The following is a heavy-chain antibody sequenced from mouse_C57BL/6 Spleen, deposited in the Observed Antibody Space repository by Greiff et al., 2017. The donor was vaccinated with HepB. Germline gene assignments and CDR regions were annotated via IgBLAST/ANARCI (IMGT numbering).Heavy chain of an antibody. CDR1: GFTFSSYG. D-gene: IGHD2-4*01. V-gene: IGHV5-6*02. Sequence: DVMLVESGGDLVKPGGSLKLSCAASGFTFSSYGMSWVRQTPDKRLEWVATISSGGSYTYCPDSVKGRFTISRDNAKNTLSLQMSSLKSEDTAMYYCARHDYDGYAMDYWGQGTSVTVSS. CDR2: ISSGGSYT. J-gene: IGHJ4*01. CDR3: ARHDYDGYAMDY.